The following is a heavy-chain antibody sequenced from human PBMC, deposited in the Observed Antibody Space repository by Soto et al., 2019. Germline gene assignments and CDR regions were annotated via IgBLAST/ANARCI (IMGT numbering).Heavy chain of an antibody. CDR3: ARANYRYSYGL. Sequence: LRLSCAASGFTFSFYAIYWVRQAPGKGLEWVALISYDGSNTYYADSVKGRFAISRDNSKNTLYLQMNTLRAEDTAVYYCARANYRYSYGLWGQGTLVTVSS. D-gene: IGHD5-18*01. CDR1: GFTFSFYA. V-gene: IGHV3-30*09. CDR2: ISYDGSNT. J-gene: IGHJ4*02.